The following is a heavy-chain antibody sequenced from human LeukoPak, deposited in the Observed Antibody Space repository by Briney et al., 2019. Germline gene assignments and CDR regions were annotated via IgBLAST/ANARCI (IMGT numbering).Heavy chain of an antibody. J-gene: IGHJ4*02. D-gene: IGHD2-21*01. V-gene: IGHV3-53*01. CDR3: ASGDGYLQPY. CDR2: IHYDGKI. CDR1: GFTFSSYW. Sequence: GGSLRLSCAASGFTFSSYWMNWARQAPGKGLEWVSIIHYDGKIRYAGSVGGRFTIYRDDSENTLFLQMNSLRVDDTAVYFCASGDGYLQPYWGQGTLVTVSS.